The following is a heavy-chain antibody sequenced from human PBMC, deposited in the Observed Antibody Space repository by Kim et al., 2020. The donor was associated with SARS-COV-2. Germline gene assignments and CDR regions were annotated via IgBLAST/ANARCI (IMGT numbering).Heavy chain of an antibody. D-gene: IGHD3-22*01. V-gene: IGHV4-59*08. Sequence: SRVTISVDTSKNQFSLKLSSVTAADTAVYYCARRREYYDSSGYYYPLFDYWGQGTLVTVSS. J-gene: IGHJ4*02. CDR3: ARRREYYDSSGYYYPLFDY.